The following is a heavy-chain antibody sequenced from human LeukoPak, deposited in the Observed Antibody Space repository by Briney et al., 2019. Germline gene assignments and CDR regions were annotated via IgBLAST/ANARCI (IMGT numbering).Heavy chain of an antibody. CDR3: ATNPAGTSGGHWFDA. Sequence: ASVKVSCKASGYTFTSYYMHWVRQAPGQGLEWMGIINPSGGSTSYAQKFQGRVTMTRDTSTSTVYMELSSLRSEDTAVYYCATNPAGTSGGHWFDAWGQGTLVTVSS. D-gene: IGHD6-13*01. J-gene: IGHJ5*02. CDR2: INPSGGST. V-gene: IGHV1-46*01. CDR1: GYTFTSYY.